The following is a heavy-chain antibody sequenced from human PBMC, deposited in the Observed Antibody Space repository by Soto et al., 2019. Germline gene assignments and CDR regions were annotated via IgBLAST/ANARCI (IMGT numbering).Heavy chain of an antibody. V-gene: IGHV3-48*01. CDR2: ISSSSSTI. D-gene: IGHD4-4*01. CDR3: ARDFWTTAKD. CDR1: GFTWSSCS. Sequence: PGXSLRLSCAASGFTWSSCSLNWFRQAPVKGLEWVSYISSSSSTIYYADSVKGRFTISRDNAKNSLYLQMNSLRAEDTAVYYCARDFWTTAKDWGQGTLVTVSS. J-gene: IGHJ4*02.